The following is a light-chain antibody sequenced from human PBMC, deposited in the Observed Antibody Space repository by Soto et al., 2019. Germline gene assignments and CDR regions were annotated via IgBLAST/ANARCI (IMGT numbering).Light chain of an antibody. J-gene: IGLJ2*01. CDR1: SSDVGSYNY. Sequence: QSALTQPASVSGSPGQSITISCTGTSSDVGSYNYVSWYQQHPGRAPKLMISDVSNRPSGVSNRFSGSKSGNTASLTISGLQAEDEADYYCSSYSISSTLGVFGGGTKLTVL. CDR3: SSYSISSTLGV. V-gene: IGLV2-14*01. CDR2: DVS.